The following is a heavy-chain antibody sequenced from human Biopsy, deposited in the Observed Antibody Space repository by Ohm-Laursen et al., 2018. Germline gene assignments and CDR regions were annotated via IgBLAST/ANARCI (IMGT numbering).Heavy chain of an antibody. V-gene: IGHV1-69*04. CDR3: ARDKTVLNYYFASDV. D-gene: IGHD2/OR15-2a*01. Sequence: ASVKVSCRASGGTLSSHGISWVRQAPGQGLEWVGRIISMVGTPKYAQKFQGRATITVDKSTSTAYLDLSSLKSEDTAVYYCARDKTVLNYYFASDVWGQGTTVTVSS. CDR2: IISMVGTP. J-gene: IGHJ6*01. CDR1: GGTLSSHG.